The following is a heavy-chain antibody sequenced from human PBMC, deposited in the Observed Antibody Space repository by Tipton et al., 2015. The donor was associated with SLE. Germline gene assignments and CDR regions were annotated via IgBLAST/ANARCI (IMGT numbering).Heavy chain of an antibody. Sequence: LRLSCTVSGGSISSSSYYWVWIRQPPGKGLEWIGSISYSGSTYYNPSLKHRVTISVETSKNQFSLKLSYVTAADTAVYYCARDHRIHLGEVSPRGDAIDIWGQGTMVTVSS. V-gene: IGHV4-39*07. CDR2: ISYSGST. CDR1: GGSISSSSYY. J-gene: IGHJ3*02. D-gene: IGHD3-16*02. CDR3: ARDHRIHLGEVSPRGDAIDI.